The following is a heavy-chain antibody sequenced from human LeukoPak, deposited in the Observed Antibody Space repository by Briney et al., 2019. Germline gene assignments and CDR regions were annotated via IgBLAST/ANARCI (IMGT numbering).Heavy chain of an antibody. D-gene: IGHD3-3*01. Sequence: GESLKISCKGSGYSFTSYWIGWVRQMPGKGLEWMGIIYPGDSDTRYSPSFQGQVTISADKSISTAYLQWSSLKASDTAMYYCARPIHYDFWSGYSFDYWGQGTLVTVSS. CDR2: IYPGDSDT. CDR1: GYSFTSYW. J-gene: IGHJ4*02. CDR3: ARPIHYDFWSGYSFDY. V-gene: IGHV5-51*01.